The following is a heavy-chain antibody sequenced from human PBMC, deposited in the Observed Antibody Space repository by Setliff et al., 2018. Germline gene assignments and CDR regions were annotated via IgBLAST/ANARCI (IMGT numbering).Heavy chain of an antibody. J-gene: IGHJ4*02. CDR2: INHSGGT. CDR1: GGPFSGYY. CDR3: ARGFLRYDSGTYYTY. V-gene: IGHV4-34*01. Sequence: LSLTCAVQGGPFSGYYWSWIRQPPGKGLESIGDINHSGGTNYNPPLKSRVTVSIDTSKNHFSLKLSSVTAADTAVYYCARGFLRYDSGTYYTYWGQGTLVTVSS. D-gene: IGHD3-10*01.